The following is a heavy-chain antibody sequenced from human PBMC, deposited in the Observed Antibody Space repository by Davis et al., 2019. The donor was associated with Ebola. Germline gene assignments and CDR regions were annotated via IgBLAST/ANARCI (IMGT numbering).Heavy chain of an antibody. Sequence: GESLKISCAASASTFSSYWIGWVRQMPGKGLEWMGIIYPGDSDTRYSPSFQGQVTISADKSISTAYLQWSSLKASDTAMYYCARNVNYCSSTSCYGAFDIWGQGTMVTVSS. CDR2: IYPGDSDT. CDR1: ASTFSSYW. V-gene: IGHV5-51*01. CDR3: ARNVNYCSSTSCYGAFDI. D-gene: IGHD2-2*01. J-gene: IGHJ3*02.